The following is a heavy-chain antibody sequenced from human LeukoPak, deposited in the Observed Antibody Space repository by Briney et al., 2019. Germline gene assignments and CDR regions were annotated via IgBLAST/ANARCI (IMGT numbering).Heavy chain of an antibody. D-gene: IGHD2-21*01. CDR1: GFAFNFYA. Sequence: PGGSLRLSCAASGFAFNFYAMSWVRQAPGKALEWVSSITPSGGNTYYADSVKARFTISRDNSKDTLYLQMNSLRAEDSAIYYCAKKYCGGPCSGIPYDSWGQGTLVTVSS. CDR3: AKKYCGGPCSGIPYDS. J-gene: IGHJ4*02. CDR2: ITPSGGNT. V-gene: IGHV3-23*01.